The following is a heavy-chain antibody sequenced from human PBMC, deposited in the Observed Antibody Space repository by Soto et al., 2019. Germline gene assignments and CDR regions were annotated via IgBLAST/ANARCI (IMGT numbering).Heavy chain of an antibody. CDR2: IKEEGSEE. D-gene: IGHD1-20*01. CDR1: GFTFSSYW. J-gene: IGHJ6*02. CDR3: AREDAITSVGAMDV. V-gene: IGHV3-7*01. Sequence: EVQLVESGGGLVQPGGSLRLSCAASGFTFSSYWMSWVRQAPGKGPEWVANIKEEGSEENYVDSVKGRFTISRDNVKNSLYLQMNSLRAEDTAVYYCAREDAITSVGAMDVWAQGTTVTVS.